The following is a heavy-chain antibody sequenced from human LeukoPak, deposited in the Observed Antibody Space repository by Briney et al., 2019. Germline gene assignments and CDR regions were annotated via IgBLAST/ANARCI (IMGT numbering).Heavy chain of an antibody. J-gene: IGHJ4*02. CDR3: ASGAVPAAIIDY. D-gene: IGHD2-2*01. V-gene: IGHV4-39*07. CDR2: IYYSGST. Sequence: SETLSLTCTVSGGSISSSSYYWGWIRQPPGKGLEWIGSIYYSGSTYYNPSLKSRVTISVDTSKNQFSLKLSSVTAADTAVYYCASGAVPAAIIDYWGQGTLVTVSS. CDR1: GGSISSSSYY.